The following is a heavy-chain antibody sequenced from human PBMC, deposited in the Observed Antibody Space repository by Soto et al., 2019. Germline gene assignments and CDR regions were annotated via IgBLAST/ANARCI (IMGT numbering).Heavy chain of an antibody. J-gene: IGHJ6*02. Sequence: PSQTLSHPCAISGDSVSSNTATWNWIRKSPSRGLEWLGRTYYRSKWFIEYAVSVKGRITINPDTSKNQFSLQLNSVTPEDTAVYYCAREGEYSSSSRQYYYYYGMDVWGQGTTVTVSS. CDR1: GDSVSSNTAT. D-gene: IGHD6-6*01. CDR2: TYYRSKWFI. CDR3: AREGEYSSSSRQYYYYYGMDV. V-gene: IGHV6-1*01.